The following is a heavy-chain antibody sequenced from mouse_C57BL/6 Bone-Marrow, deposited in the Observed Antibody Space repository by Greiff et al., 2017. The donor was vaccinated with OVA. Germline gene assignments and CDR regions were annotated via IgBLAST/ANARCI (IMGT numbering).Heavy chain of an antibody. J-gene: IGHJ4*01. CDR2: IYPGDGDT. V-gene: IGHV1-82*01. Sequence: QVQLQQSGPELVKPGASVKISCKASGYAFSSSWMNWVKQRPGKGLEWIGRIYPGDGDTNYNGKFKGKATLTADKSSSTAYMQLSSLTSEDSAVYFCARGDYSNYNYYAMDYWGQGTSVTVSS. CDR3: ARGDYSNYNYYAMDY. D-gene: IGHD2-5*01. CDR1: GYAFSSSW.